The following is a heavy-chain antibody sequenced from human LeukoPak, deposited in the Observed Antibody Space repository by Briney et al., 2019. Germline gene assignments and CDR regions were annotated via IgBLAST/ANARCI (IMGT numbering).Heavy chain of an antibody. D-gene: IGHD2-15*01. J-gene: IGHJ3*02. Sequence: SQTLSLTCDISGDSVSRNSAAWNWIRQSPSRGLEWLARANYRSKWYYDYAVSVKSRITINTDTSKNQFTLQLNFVTPEDTAVYYCVGCSGGSCHSGAFETWGQGTKVTVSS. CDR2: ANYRSKWYY. CDR1: GDSVSRNSAA. V-gene: IGHV6-1*01. CDR3: VGCSGGSCHSGAFET.